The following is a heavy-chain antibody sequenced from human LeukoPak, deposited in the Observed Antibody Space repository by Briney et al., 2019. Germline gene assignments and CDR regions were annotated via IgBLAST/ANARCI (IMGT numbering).Heavy chain of an antibody. CDR1: GGTFSSYA. J-gene: IGHJ4*02. D-gene: IGHD6-6*01. Sequence: ASVKVSCKASGGTFSSYAISWVRQAPGQGLEWMGGIIPIFGTANYAQKFQGRVTITADESTSTAYMELSSLRSEDTAVYYCARGPIAARHINYYFDYWGQGTLVTVSS. CDR2: IIPIFGTA. CDR3: ARGPIAARHINYYFDY. V-gene: IGHV1-69*13.